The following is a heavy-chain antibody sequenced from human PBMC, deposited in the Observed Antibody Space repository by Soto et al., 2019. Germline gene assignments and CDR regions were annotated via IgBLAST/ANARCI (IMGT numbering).Heavy chain of an antibody. V-gene: IGHV2-70*17. D-gene: IGHD6-13*01. Sequence: SGPTLVNPTQTLTLTCTVSGFSLSTGGMCVSWIRQPPGKALEWLARIDWDDDKFYSTSLKTRLTISKDTSKNQVVLTMFNMGPVDTATYYCARTAATDTWYYFDYWGQGTRVTVSS. CDR3: ARTAATDTWYYFDY. J-gene: IGHJ4*02. CDR1: GFSLSTGGMC. CDR2: IDWDDDK.